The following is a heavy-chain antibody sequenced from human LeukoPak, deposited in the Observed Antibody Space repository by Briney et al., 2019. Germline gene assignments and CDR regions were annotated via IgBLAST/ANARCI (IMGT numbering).Heavy chain of an antibody. Sequence: SVKVSCKASGGTFSSYAISWVRQAPGQGLEWMGGIIPIFGTANYAQKFQGRVTITADESTSTAYMELSSLRSEDTAVNYCARVSDTAMVTPGYYYYYGMDVWGQGTTVTVSS. CDR3: ARVSDTAMVTPGYYYYYGMDV. J-gene: IGHJ6*02. V-gene: IGHV1-69*13. D-gene: IGHD5-18*01. CDR2: IIPIFGTA. CDR1: GGTFSSYA.